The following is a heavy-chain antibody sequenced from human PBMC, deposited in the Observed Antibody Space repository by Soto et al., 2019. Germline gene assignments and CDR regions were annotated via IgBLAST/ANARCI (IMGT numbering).Heavy chain of an antibody. Sequence: EVQLVESGGGLVKPGGSLRLSCAASGFTFSSYSMNWVRQAPGKGLVWVSSISSSSSYIYYADSVKGRFTISRDNAKNSLYLQMNGLRAEDTAVYYCARDGGAPAFWGQGTLVTVSS. D-gene: IGHD3-16*01. J-gene: IGHJ4*02. V-gene: IGHV3-21*01. CDR1: GFTFSSYS. CDR2: ISSSSSYI. CDR3: ARDGGAPAF.